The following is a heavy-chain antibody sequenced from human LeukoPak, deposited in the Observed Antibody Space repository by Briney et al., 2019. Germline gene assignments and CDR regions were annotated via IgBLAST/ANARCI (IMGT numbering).Heavy chain of an antibody. CDR2: IKSKTDGGTT. CDR3: TTEKYDILTGYYYY. Sequence: PGGSLRLSCAASGFTFSNAWISWVRQAPGKGLEWVGRIKSKTDGGTTDYAAPVKGRFTISRDDSKNTLYLQMNSLKTEDTAVYYCTTEKYDILTGYYYYWGQGTLVTVSS. D-gene: IGHD3-9*01. CDR1: GFTFSNAW. J-gene: IGHJ4*02. V-gene: IGHV3-15*01.